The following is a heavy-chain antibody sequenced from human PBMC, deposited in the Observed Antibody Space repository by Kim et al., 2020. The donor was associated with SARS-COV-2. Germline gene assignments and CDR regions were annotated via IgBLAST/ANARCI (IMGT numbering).Heavy chain of an antibody. CDR1: GYSISSGYY. Sequence: SETLSLTCTVSGYSISSGYYWGWLRQPPGKVLEWIGSIYHSGSTYYNPSLKSRVTISVDTSKNQFSLQLSSVTAADTAVYYCARDRMVREGYGMDVWGQGTTVTVSS. J-gene: IGHJ6*02. D-gene: IGHD3-10*01. CDR3: ARDRMVREGYGMDV. V-gene: IGHV4-38-2*02. CDR2: IYHSGST.